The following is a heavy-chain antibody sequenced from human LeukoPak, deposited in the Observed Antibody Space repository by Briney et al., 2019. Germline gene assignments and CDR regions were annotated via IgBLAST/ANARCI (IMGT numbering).Heavy chain of an antibody. CDR3: ASSYSSSPNWFDP. CDR2: MNPNSGNT. CDR1: GYTFTSYD. D-gene: IGHD6-6*01. V-gene: IGHV1-8*01. J-gene: IGHJ5*02. Sequence: ASVKVSCKASGYTFTSYDINWVRQATGQGLEWMGWMNPNSGNTGYAQKFQGRVTMTRNTSISTAYMELSSLRSEDTAVYYCASSYSSSPNWFDPWGQGTLVTVPS.